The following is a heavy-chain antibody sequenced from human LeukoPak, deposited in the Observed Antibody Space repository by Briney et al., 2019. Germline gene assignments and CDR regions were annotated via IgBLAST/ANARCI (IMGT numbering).Heavy chain of an antibody. V-gene: IGHV1-69*05. D-gene: IGHD3-9*01. CDR1: GGTFSSYA. CDR3: ARDPGGYDILTGYLDY. J-gene: IGHJ4*02. Sequence: SVKVSCKASGGTFSSYAISWVRQAPGQGLEWMGGIIPIFGTANYAQKFQGRVTITTDESTSTAYMELSSLRSEDTAVYYCARDPGGYDILTGYLDYWGQGTLVTVSS. CDR2: IIPIFGTA.